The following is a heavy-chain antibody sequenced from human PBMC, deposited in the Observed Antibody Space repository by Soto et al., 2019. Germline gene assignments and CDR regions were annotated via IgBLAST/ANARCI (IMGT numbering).Heavy chain of an antibody. J-gene: IGHJ6*02. Sequence: QVQLVQSGAEVKKPGSSVTVSCKASGGTFGNSAISWVRQAPGQGLEWMGGIIPIFPTPDYAQKFQGRVSITADKSTSTADRELTSLGSADTAVDYCARAKDRLPIGGIYFYAMEVWGQGTPVSVSS. CDR3: ARAKDRLPIGGIYFYAMEV. CDR2: IIPIFPTP. CDR1: GGTFGNSA. V-gene: IGHV1-69*14. D-gene: IGHD6-25*01.